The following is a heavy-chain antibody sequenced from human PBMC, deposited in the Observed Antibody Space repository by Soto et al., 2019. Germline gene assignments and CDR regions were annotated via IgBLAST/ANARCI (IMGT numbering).Heavy chain of an antibody. CDR3: ARDLWGYCGTDCYPLDV. Sequence: QVQLQESGPGLVKPSETLSLTCTVSGGTISRYYWSWIRQPPGKGLEWIGYMYNTGSTVYNPSFKSPVSRSVDTFKNQYSLKLKSVTAADTAVYHCARDLWGYCGTDCYPLDVWGQGTTVTVSS. V-gene: IGHV4-59*01. CDR2: MYNTGST. J-gene: IGHJ6*02. D-gene: IGHD2-21*02. CDR1: GGTISRYY.